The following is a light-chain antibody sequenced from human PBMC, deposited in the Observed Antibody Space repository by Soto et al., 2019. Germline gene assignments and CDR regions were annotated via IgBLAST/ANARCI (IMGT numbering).Light chain of an antibody. CDR3: QQYYSTPLT. J-gene: IGKJ4*01. Sequence: DIEQTQSPDSLSVSLGERATINHKSSQSVLYSSNNKNYLAWYQQKPGQPPKLLIYWASTRESGVPDRFSGSGSGTDFTLTISSLQAEDVAVYYCQQYYSTPLTFGGGTMVDIK. V-gene: IGKV4-1*01. CDR2: WAS. CDR1: QSVLYSSNNKNY.